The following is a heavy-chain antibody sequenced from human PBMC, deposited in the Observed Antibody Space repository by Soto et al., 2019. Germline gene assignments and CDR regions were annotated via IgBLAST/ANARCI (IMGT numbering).Heavy chain of an antibody. CDR2: IIPIFGTA. Sequence: QVQLVQSGAEVKKPGSSVKVSCKASGGTFSSYAISWVRQAPGQGLEWMGGIIPIFGTANYAQKFQGRVTITADEATSTAYMELGRLRSEDTAVYYCSRGSDYYGSGSCPYCMDVWGQGTTVTVSS. J-gene: IGHJ6*02. D-gene: IGHD3-10*01. CDR1: GGTFSSYA. V-gene: IGHV1-69*01. CDR3: SRGSDYYGSGSCPYCMDV.